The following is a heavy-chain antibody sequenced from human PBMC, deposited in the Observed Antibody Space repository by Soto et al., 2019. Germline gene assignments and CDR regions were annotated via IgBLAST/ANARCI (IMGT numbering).Heavy chain of an antibody. CDR1: GVSISSGGYY. D-gene: IGHD3-22*01. V-gene: IGHV4-31*03. CDR3: ARDQQDYYDSSGFGGVDP. Sequence: SETLSLTCTVSGVSISSGGYYWSWIRQHPGKGLEWIGYIYYSGSTYYNPSLKSRVTISVDTSKNQFSLKLSSVTAADTAVYYCARDQQDYYDSSGFGGVDPWGQGTLVTVSS. J-gene: IGHJ5*02. CDR2: IYYSGST.